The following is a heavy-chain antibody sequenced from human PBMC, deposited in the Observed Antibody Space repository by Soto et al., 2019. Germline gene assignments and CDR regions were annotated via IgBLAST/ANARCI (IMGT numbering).Heavy chain of an antibody. CDR2: IYYSGST. D-gene: IGHD3-10*01. V-gene: IGHV4-39*01. Sequence: PSETLSLTCTVSGGSISSSSYYWGWIRQPPGKGLEWIGSIYYSGSTYYNPSLKSRVTISVDTSKNQFSLKLSSVTAADTAVYYCAAGTYYYGSGSPVGWGQGTLVTVSS. CDR3: AAGTYYYGSGSPVG. J-gene: IGHJ4*02. CDR1: GGSISSSSYY.